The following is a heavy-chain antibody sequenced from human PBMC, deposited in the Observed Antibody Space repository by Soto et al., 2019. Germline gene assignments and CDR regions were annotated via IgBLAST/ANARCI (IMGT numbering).Heavy chain of an antibody. CDR2: IIPIFGTA. Sequence: VASVKVSCKASGGTFSSYAISWVRQAPGQGLEWMGGIIPIFGTANYAQKFQGRVTITADESTSTAYMELSSLRSEDTAVYYCARDKVRMVTGLDYYYYGMDVWGQGTTVTVSS. V-gene: IGHV1-69*13. J-gene: IGHJ6*02. D-gene: IGHD5-18*01. CDR1: GGTFSSYA. CDR3: ARDKVRMVTGLDYYYYGMDV.